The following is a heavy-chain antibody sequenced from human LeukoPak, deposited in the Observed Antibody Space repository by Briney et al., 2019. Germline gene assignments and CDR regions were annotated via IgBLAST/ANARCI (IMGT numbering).Heavy chain of an antibody. CDR3: ARGIYYFDY. J-gene: IGHJ4*02. CDR1: GYSISSGHY. Sequence: SETLSLTCTVSGYSISSGHYWGWVRRPPGKGLEWIGSMYHSGSTYYKPPLKSRVTIEEDTTKNQLSLKRSSVTAADTAVYYCARGIYYFDYWGQGTLVTVSS. V-gene: IGHV4-38-2*02. CDR2: MYHSGST.